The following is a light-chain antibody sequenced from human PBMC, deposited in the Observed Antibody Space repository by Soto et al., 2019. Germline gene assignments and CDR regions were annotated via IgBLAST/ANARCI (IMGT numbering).Light chain of an antibody. V-gene: IGLV2-14*01. J-gene: IGLJ1*01. Sequence: VLTQPASVSGSPGQSITISCTGTITDIGAYNYVSWYQQHPGKAPKLLIYGVSSRPSGVSNRFSGSKSGNAAYLTISGLQADDEAEYYCSSYTSSITPYVFGTGTKVTVL. CDR2: GVS. CDR1: ITDIGAYNY. CDR3: SSYTSSITPYV.